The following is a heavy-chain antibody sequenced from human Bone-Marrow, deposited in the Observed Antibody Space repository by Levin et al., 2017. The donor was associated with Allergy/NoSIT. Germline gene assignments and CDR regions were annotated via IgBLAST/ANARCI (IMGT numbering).Heavy chain of an antibody. CDR2: ISYSGST. CDR1: GGSISSYY. D-gene: IGHD2-2*01. Sequence: SSETLSLTCTVSGGSISSYYWSWIRQPPGKGLEHIGYISYSGSTNYSPSLKSRVTISLDSSRKQFSLRLDSVTAADTAVYYCARVSTSFDDWGQGTLVMVSS. V-gene: IGHV4-59*01. J-gene: IGHJ4*02. CDR3: ARVSTSFDD.